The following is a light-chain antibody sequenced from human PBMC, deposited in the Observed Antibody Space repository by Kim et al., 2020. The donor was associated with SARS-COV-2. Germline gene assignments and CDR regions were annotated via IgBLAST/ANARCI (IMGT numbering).Light chain of an antibody. CDR3: NSRDSSGNFVV. CDR2: GKN. Sequence: AMGQTVRITCQGDSLRSYYAGWYQQKPGQAPVLVIFGKNNRPSGIPDRFSGSSSGNTASLTITGAQAEDEADYYCNSRDSSGNFVVFGGGTQLTVL. CDR1: SLRSYY. V-gene: IGLV3-19*01. J-gene: IGLJ2*01.